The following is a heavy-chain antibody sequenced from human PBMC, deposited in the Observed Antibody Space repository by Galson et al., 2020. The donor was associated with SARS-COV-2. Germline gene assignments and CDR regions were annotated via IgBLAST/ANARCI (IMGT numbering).Heavy chain of an antibody. V-gene: IGHV1-2*02. D-gene: IGHD2-2*01. CDR2: INPNSGGT. Sequence: ASVKVSCQASGYTFTGYYMHWVRQAPGQGLEWMGWINPNSGGTTYAKKLQGRVTMTRDTSISTVYMELSGLRSDDTAVYHCARTCSSTTCYQTAGMDVGGRGTSVPVSS. J-gene: IGHJ6*02. CDR1: GYTFTGYY. CDR3: ARTCSSTTCYQTAGMDV.